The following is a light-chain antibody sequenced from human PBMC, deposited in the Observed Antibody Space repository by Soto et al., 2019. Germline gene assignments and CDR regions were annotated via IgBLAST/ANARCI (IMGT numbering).Light chain of an antibody. CDR2: LNSDGSH. CDR3: QTWGTGIEV. V-gene: IGLV4-69*01. J-gene: IGLJ2*01. CDR1: SGHSSYA. Sequence: QPVLTQSPSASASLGASVKLTCTLSSGHSSYAIAWHQQRPEKGPRYLMKLNSDGSHSKGDGIPDRFSGSSSGAERYLTISRLQSEDEADYYCQTWGTGIEVFGGGTQLT.